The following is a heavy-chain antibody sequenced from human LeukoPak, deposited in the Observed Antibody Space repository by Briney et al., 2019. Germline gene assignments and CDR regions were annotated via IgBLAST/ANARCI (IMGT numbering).Heavy chain of an antibody. CDR3: AKDLAYDYVWGSYQRDY. J-gene: IGHJ4*02. CDR2: ISGSGGST. V-gene: IGHV3-23*01. Sequence: PGGSLRLSRAASGFTFSSYAMSWVRRAPGKGLEWVSAISGSGGSTYYADSVKGRFTISRDNSKNTLYLQMNSLRAEDTAVYYCAKDLAYDYVWGSYQRDYWGQGTLVTVSS. CDR1: GFTFSSYA. D-gene: IGHD3-16*02.